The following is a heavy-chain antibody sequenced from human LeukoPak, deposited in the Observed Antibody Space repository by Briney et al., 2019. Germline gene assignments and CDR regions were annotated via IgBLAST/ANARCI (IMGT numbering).Heavy chain of an antibody. D-gene: IGHD6-13*01. CDR3: ARAHSSSWYFGDY. CDR1: GFTFSSYS. CDR2: ISSSSSYI. Sequence: GGSLRPSCAASGFTFSSYSMNWVRQAPGKGLEWVSSISSSSSYIYYADSVKGRFTISRDNAKNSLYLQMNSLRAEDTAVYYCARAHSSSWYFGDYWGQGTLVTVSS. J-gene: IGHJ4*02. V-gene: IGHV3-21*01.